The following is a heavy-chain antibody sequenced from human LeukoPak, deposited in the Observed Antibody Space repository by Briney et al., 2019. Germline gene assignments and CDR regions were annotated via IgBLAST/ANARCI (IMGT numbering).Heavy chain of an antibody. CDR2: ITSNGGST. J-gene: IGHJ2*01. D-gene: IGHD6-13*01. CDR1: GFSFSSYA. Sequence: QSGGSLRLSCAASGFSFSSYAMHCVRQAPGKGLEYVSAITSNGGSTYYANSVKGRFTISRDNSKNTLYLQMGSLRPEDMAVYYCARVGEQQLVGPWYFDLWGRGTLVTVSS. V-gene: IGHV3-64*01. CDR3: ARVGEQQLVGPWYFDL.